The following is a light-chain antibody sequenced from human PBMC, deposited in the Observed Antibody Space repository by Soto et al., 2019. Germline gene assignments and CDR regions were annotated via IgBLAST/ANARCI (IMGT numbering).Light chain of an antibody. Sequence: DIVLTQSPGTLSLSPGERATLSCRASQSVSSKYLAWYQQKPGQPPRVLIYGTSIRATGIPERFSGGGSGTDFTLAINRLESEDFAVYYCQQYGSSLFTFGPGTKVDFK. CDR1: QSVSSKY. CDR3: QQYGSSLFT. V-gene: IGKV3-20*01. CDR2: GTS. J-gene: IGKJ3*01.